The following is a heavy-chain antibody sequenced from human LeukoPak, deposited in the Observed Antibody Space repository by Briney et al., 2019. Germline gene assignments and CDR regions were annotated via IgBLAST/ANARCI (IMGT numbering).Heavy chain of an antibody. CDR3: ARGNPTQLLRYFDWLLDY. CDR1: GYTFTGYY. D-gene: IGHD3-9*01. CDR2: INPNSGGT. J-gene: IGHJ4*02. V-gene: IGHV1-2*06. Sequence: ASVEVSCKASGYTFTGYYMHWVRQAPGQGLEWMGRINPNSGGTNYAQKFQGRVTMTRDTSISTAYMELSRLRSDDTAVYYCARGNPTQLLRYFDWLLDYWGQGTLVTVSS.